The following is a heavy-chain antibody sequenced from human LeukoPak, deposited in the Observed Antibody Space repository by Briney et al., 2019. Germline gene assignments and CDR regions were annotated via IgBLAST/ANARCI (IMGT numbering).Heavy chain of an antibody. Sequence: GGSLRLSCAASGFTFSSYWMHWVRQAPGKGLVWVSRINSDGSSTSYADSVKGRFTISRDNSKNTLYLQMNSLRAEDTAVYYCAKDSGYSSGWSRAYYYYYYMDVWGKGTTVTVSS. CDR1: GFTFSSYW. J-gene: IGHJ6*03. CDR3: AKDSGYSSGWSRAYYYYYYMDV. CDR2: INSDGSST. D-gene: IGHD6-19*01. V-gene: IGHV3-74*01.